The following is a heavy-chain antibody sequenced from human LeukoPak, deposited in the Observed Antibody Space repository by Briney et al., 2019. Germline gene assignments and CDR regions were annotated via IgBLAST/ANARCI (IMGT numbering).Heavy chain of an antibody. Sequence: GGSLRLSCAASGFTVSSNYMSWVRQAPGKGLEWVSVIYSGGSTYYADSVKGRFTISRDNSKNTLYLQMNSLRAEDTAVYYCAKDAQLLWFGELAFFDYWGQGTLVTVSS. CDR3: AKDAQLLWFGELAFFDY. J-gene: IGHJ4*02. CDR2: IYSGGST. D-gene: IGHD3-10*01. V-gene: IGHV3-66*01. CDR1: GFTVSSNY.